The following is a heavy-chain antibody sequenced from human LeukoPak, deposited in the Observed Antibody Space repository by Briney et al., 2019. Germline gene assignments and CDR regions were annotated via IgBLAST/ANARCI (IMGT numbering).Heavy chain of an antibody. CDR1: GFTFSSYS. V-gene: IGHV3-21*01. Sequence: GGSLRLSCAASGFTFSSYSMNWVRQAPGKGLEWVSSISSSSSYIYYADSVKGRFTISRDNAKNSLYLQMNSLRAEDTAVYYCARGWISGYSYHFDYWGQEPWSPSPQ. D-gene: IGHD5-18*01. CDR3: ARGWISGYSYHFDY. J-gene: IGHJ4*01. CDR2: ISSSSSYI.